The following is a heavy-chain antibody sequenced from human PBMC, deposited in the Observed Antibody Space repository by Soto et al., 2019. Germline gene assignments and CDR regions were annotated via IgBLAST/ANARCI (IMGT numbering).Heavy chain of an antibody. Sequence: HPGGSLRLSCAASGFTFSNYAMSWVRQAPGKGPEWVSAISGGGDKTYYLESVKGRFTISRDNSKNTVSLLLNSLRADDTAVYYCTKEGSPPFFQHWGQGTLVTVSS. J-gene: IGHJ4*02. CDR1: GFTFSNYA. D-gene: IGHD3-10*01. V-gene: IGHV3-23*01. CDR3: TKEGSPPFFQH. CDR2: ISGGGDKT.